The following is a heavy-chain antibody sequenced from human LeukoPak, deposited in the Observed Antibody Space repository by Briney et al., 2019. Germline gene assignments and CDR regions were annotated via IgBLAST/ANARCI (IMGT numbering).Heavy chain of an antibody. V-gene: IGHV1-2*02. D-gene: IGHD3-22*01. CDR1: GYTFTGYY. CDR3: ARNLHYYDGSGDAFDI. CDR2: INPNSGGT. Sequence: ASVKVSCKASGYTFTGYYMHWVRQAPGQGLEWMGWINPNSGGTNYAQKFQGRVTMTRDTSISTAYMELSRLRSDDTAVYYCARNLHYYDGSGDAFDIWGQGTMVTVSS. J-gene: IGHJ3*02.